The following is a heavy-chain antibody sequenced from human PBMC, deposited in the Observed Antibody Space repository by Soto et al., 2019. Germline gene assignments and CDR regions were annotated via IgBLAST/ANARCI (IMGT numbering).Heavy chain of an antibody. D-gene: IGHD2-21*02. Sequence: QVQLQESGPGLVKPSQTLSLTCTVSGGSISSGGYYWSWIRQHPGKGLEWVGYIYYSGSTYYNPPLKSRVTISVDTSKNQFSLKLRSVTAADTAVYYCARSPIVVVTAYFDYGGQGTLVTVSS. J-gene: IGHJ4*02. CDR3: ARSPIVVVTAYFDY. V-gene: IGHV4-31*03. CDR1: GGSISSGGYY. CDR2: IYYSGST.